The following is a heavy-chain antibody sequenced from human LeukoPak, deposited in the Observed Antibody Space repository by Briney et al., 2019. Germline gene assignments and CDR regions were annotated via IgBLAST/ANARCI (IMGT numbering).Heavy chain of an antibody. CDR3: AKDRSSSGWYGKVFDY. J-gene: IGHJ4*02. Sequence: PGGSLRLSCAASGFTFSSYEMNWVRQAPGKGLEWVSYISSSGSTIYYADSVKGRFTISRDNSKNTLYLQMNSLRAEDTAVYYCAKDRSSSGWYGKVFDYWGQGTLVTVSS. V-gene: IGHV3-48*03. D-gene: IGHD6-19*01. CDR2: ISSSGSTI. CDR1: GFTFSSYE.